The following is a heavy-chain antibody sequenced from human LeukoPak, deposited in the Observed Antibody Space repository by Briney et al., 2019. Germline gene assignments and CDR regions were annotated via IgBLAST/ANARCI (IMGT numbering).Heavy chain of an antibody. Sequence: GGSLRLSCAASGFTFSNAWMSWVRQAPGKGLEWVGRIKSKTDGGTTDYAAPVKGRFTISRDDSKNTLYLQMNSLKTEDTAVYSCTTEDYGGNSEGYYMDVWGKGTTVTVSS. J-gene: IGHJ6*03. CDR2: IKSKTDGGTT. V-gene: IGHV3-15*01. CDR3: TTEDYGGNSEGYYMDV. D-gene: IGHD4-23*01. CDR1: GFTFSNAW.